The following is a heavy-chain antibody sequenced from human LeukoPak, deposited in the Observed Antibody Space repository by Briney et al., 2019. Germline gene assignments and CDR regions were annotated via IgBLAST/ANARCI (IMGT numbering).Heavy chain of an antibody. D-gene: IGHD4-17*01. CDR3: ARDDYGRGRFDY. J-gene: IGHJ4*02. Sequence: GGSLRLSCAASGFTVSSNYMSWVRQAPGKGLEWVSVIYSGGSTYYADSVKGRFTISRDNSKNTPYLQMNSLRAEDTAVYYCARDDYGRGRFDYWGQGTLVTDPS. CDR1: GFTVSSNY. V-gene: IGHV3-66*01. CDR2: IYSGGST.